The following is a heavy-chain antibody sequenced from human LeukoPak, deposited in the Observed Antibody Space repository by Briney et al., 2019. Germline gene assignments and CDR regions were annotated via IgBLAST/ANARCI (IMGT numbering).Heavy chain of an antibody. J-gene: IGHJ5*02. Sequence: GASVKVSCKASGYTFTGYYMHWVRQAPGQGLERMGRINPNSGGTNYAQKFQGRVTMTRDTSISTAYMELSRLRSDDTAVYYCAGGPRYCSSTSCYAGRFDPWGQGTLVTVSS. D-gene: IGHD2-2*01. V-gene: IGHV1-2*06. CDR1: GYTFTGYY. CDR2: INPNSGGT. CDR3: AGGPRYCSSTSCYAGRFDP.